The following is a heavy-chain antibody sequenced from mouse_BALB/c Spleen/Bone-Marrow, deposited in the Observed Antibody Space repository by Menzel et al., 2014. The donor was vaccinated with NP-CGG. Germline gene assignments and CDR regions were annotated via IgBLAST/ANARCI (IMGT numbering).Heavy chain of an antibody. CDR1: GYTFTSYI. V-gene: IGHV1-14*01. CDR3: ARRWLPYAMDY. D-gene: IGHD2-3*01. CDR2: INPYNDGT. J-gene: IGHJ4*01. Sequence: VQLKHSGPELVKPGASVKMSCKASGYTFTSYIMHWVKRKPGQGLEWIGYINPYNDGTKYNEKFKGKATLTSDKSSSTAYMELSSLTSEDSAVYYCARRWLPYAMDYWGQGTSVTVSS.